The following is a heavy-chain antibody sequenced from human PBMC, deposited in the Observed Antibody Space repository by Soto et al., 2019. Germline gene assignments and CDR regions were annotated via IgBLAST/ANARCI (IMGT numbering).Heavy chain of an antibody. J-gene: IGHJ6*02. CDR1: GYTFTSYG. Sequence: ASVKVSCKASGYTFTSYGISWVRQAPGQGLEWMGWISAYNGNTKYAQKLQGRVTMTTDTSTSTAYMELRSLRSDDTAVYYCARVELRYFDWFPQYYYYYYGMDVWGQGTTVTVSS. CDR2: ISAYNGNT. D-gene: IGHD3-9*01. V-gene: IGHV1-18*01. CDR3: ARVELRYFDWFPQYYYYYYGMDV.